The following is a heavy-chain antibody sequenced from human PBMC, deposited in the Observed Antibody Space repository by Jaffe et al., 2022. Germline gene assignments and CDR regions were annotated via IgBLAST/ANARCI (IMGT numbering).Heavy chain of an antibody. CDR1: GYSFTSNY. V-gene: IGHV1-46*03. J-gene: IGHJ3*01. CDR3: TTDLIN. CDR2: INPSGGTA. Sequence: QVHLMQSGAEVKEPGASVKVSCKASGYSFTSNYVHWVRQAPGQGLEWMGIINPSGGTATDARKFQGRVTLTRDTSTTTFYMELASLRSEDSALYYCTTDLINWGQGTMVTVSS.